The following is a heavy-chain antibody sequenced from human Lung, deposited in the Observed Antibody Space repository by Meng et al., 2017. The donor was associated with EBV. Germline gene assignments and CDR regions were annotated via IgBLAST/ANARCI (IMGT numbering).Heavy chain of an antibody. Sequence: QVALQESGPGLVNLPATLWLTCAYPGGSNSSRNRWSWVRPTPGKVLEWIGVIYHSRSTNYTPSLKRRITIAVDESKNQFSLRLKSVTAADTAVYYCANRRQVRPYYCDSWGQGTLVTVSS. J-gene: IGHJ4*02. D-gene: IGHD6-19*01. CDR2: IYHSRST. V-gene: IGHV4-4*03. CDR1: GGSNSSRNR. CDR3: ANRRQVRPYYCDS.